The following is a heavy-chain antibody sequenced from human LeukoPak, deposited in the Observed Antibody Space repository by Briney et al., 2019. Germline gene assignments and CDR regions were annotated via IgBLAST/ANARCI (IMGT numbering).Heavy chain of an antibody. J-gene: IGHJ3*02. Sequence: TGGSLRLSCAASGFTFDDYAMHWVRQAPGKGLEWVSGISWNSGSIGYADSVKGRFTISRDNAKNSLYLQMNSLRAEDMASYYCAKDMDRNPSGAFDIWGQGTMVTVSS. CDR1: GFTFDDYA. CDR3: AKDMDRNPSGAFDI. CDR2: ISWNSGSI. D-gene: IGHD1-14*01. V-gene: IGHV3-9*03.